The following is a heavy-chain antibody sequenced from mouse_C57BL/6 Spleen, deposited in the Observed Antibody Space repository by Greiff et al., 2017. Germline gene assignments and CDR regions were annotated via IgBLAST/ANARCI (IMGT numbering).Heavy chain of an antibody. V-gene: IGHV5-4*01. CDR1: GFTFSSYA. CDR2: ISDGGSYT. D-gene: IGHD1-1*01. Sequence: DVHLVESGGGLVKPGGSLKLSCAASGFTFSSYAMSWVRQTPEKRLEWVATISDGGSYTYYPDNVKGRFTISRDNAKNNLYLQMSHLKSEDTAMYYCAREDYYGSSRYFEVWGTGTTVTVSS. J-gene: IGHJ1*03. CDR3: AREDYYGSSRYFEV.